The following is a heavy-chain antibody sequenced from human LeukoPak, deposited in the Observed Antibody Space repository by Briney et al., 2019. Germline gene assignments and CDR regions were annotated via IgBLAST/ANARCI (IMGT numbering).Heavy chain of an antibody. V-gene: IGHV4-59*01. CDR1: GGSISSYY. CDR2: IYYSGST. J-gene: IGHJ3*02. Sequence: SETLSLTCTVSGGSISSYYWSWLRQPPGQGLEGMGYIYYSGSTNYNPSLKSRVTISVDTSKNQFSLKLSSVTAADTAVYYCARSSIAAAMVGAFDIWGQGTMVTVSS. CDR3: ARSSIAAAMVGAFDI. D-gene: IGHD6-13*01.